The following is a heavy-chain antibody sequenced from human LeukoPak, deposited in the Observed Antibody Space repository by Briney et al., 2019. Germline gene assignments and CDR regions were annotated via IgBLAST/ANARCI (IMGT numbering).Heavy chain of an antibody. D-gene: IGHD3-22*01. CDR3: ARKPTRRYYYDSSGPTKGWFDP. Sequence: PGGSLRLSCAASGFTFSSYAMSWVRQAPGKGLEWVSSISSSSSYIYYADSVKGRFTISRDNAKNSLYLQMNSLRAEDTAVYYCARKPTRRYYYDSSGPTKGWFDPWGQGTLVTVSS. CDR1: GFTFSSYA. V-gene: IGHV3-21*01. J-gene: IGHJ5*02. CDR2: ISSSSSYI.